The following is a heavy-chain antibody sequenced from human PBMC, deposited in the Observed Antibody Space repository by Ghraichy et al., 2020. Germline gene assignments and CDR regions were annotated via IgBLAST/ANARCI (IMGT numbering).Heavy chain of an antibody. CDR3: ARDWKGMDV. CDR1: GFTFDDYA. J-gene: IGHJ6*02. Sequence: GGSLRLSCAASGFTFDDYAMHWVRQAPGKGLEWVAVIWYDGSNKYYADSVKGRFTISRDNSKNTLYLQMNSLRGEDTAVHYCARDWKGMDVWGQGTTVTVSS. D-gene: IGHD1-1*01. V-gene: IGHV3-33*08. CDR2: IWYDGSNK.